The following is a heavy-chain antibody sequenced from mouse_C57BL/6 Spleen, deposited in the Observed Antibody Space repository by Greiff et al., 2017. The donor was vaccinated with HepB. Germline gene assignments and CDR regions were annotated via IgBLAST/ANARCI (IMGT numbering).Heavy chain of an antibody. J-gene: IGHJ4*01. CDR1: GYAFSSYW. Sequence: VQLQQSGAELVKPGASVKISCKASGYAFSSYWMNWVKQRPGKGLEWIGQIYPGDGDTNYNGKFKGKATLTADKSSSTAYMQLSSLTAEDSAVYFCARRYYGSRGYAMDYWGQGTSGTVSS. D-gene: IGHD1-1*01. CDR2: IYPGDGDT. CDR3: ARRYYGSRGYAMDY. V-gene: IGHV1-80*01.